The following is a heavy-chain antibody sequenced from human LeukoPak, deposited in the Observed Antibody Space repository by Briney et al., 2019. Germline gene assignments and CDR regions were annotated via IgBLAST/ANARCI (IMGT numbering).Heavy chain of an antibody. CDR2: ISKDGSDK. V-gene: IGHV3-30-3*01. CDR1: GFTFSTYV. Sequence: GGSLRLSCAASGFTFSTYVIHWVRQAPGKGLEWVAVISKDGSDKYYPGSVRGRFTISRDNSKNTIYLQMDSLRAEDTAIYYCARDYWWNYDYWGQGTLVTVSS. J-gene: IGHJ4*02. D-gene: IGHD1-7*01. CDR3: ARDYWWNYDY.